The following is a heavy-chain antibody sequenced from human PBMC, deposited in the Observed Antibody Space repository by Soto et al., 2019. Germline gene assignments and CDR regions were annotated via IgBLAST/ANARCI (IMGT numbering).Heavy chain of an antibody. D-gene: IGHD3-22*01. CDR2: IIPIFGTA. V-gene: IGHV1-69*13. J-gene: IGHJ4*02. CDR3: ARVDDSSGYFHDY. CDR1: GGTFSSYA. Sequence: SVKVSCKASGGTFSSYAISWVRQAPGQGLEWMGGIIPIFGTANYAQKFQGRVTITADESTSTAYMELSSLRSEDTAVYYCARVDDSSGYFHDYWGQGTLVTVSS.